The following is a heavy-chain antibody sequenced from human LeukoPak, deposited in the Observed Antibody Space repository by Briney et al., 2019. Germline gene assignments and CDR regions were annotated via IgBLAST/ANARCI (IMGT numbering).Heavy chain of an antibody. CDR2: INLSGGST. CDR3: ARDYVDDIPMIKDY. Sequence: ASVTVSCKASGYTFTSYHMHWVRQTPGQGLEWMGKINLSGGSTTYAQKFQGRVTMTRDTSTSTVYMELSSLRSEDTAVYYCARDYVDDIPMIKDYWGQGTLVTVSS. J-gene: IGHJ4*02. V-gene: IGHV1-46*01. D-gene: IGHD2-8*01. CDR1: GYTFTSYH.